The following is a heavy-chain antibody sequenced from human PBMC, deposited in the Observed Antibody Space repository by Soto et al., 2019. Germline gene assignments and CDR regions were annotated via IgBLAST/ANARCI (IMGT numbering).Heavy chain of an antibody. Sequence: QVQLVQSGAEVKKPGSSVKVSCKASGGTFSSYAISWVRQAPGQGLEWMGGIIPIFGTANYAQKLQGRVTMTTDTSTSTAYMELRSLRSDDTAVYYCARDPEDSSGYCLFNYWGQGTLVTVSS. CDR2: IIPIFGTA. D-gene: IGHD3-22*01. V-gene: IGHV1-69*06. J-gene: IGHJ4*02. CDR1: GGTFSSYA. CDR3: ARDPEDSSGYCLFNY.